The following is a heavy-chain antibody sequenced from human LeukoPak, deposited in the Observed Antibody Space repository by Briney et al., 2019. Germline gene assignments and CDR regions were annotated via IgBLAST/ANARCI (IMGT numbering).Heavy chain of an antibody. CDR3: ARHITIFGVVIPFFDY. V-gene: IGHV4-34*01. CDR2: INHSGST. Sequence: SETLSLTCAVYGGSFSGYYWSWIRQPPGKGLEWIGEINHSGSTNYNPSLKSRVTISVDTSKNQFSLKLSSVTAADTAVYYCARHITIFGVVIPFFDYWGQGTLVTVSS. CDR1: GGSFSGYY. D-gene: IGHD3-3*01. J-gene: IGHJ4*02.